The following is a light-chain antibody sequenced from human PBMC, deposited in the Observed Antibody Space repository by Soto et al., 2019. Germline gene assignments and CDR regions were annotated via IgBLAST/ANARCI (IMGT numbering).Light chain of an antibody. J-gene: IGKJ3*01. CDR1: QGISSY. Sequence: DIQLTQSPSFLSASVGDRVTITCRASQGISSYLAWYQQKPGKTPKLLIYAASTLQSGVPSRFSGSGSGTEFNITLRRLLPEDFATYYCQQLTSYPGFTFSPGTNADIK. V-gene: IGKV1-9*01. CDR3: QQLTSYPGFT. CDR2: AAS.